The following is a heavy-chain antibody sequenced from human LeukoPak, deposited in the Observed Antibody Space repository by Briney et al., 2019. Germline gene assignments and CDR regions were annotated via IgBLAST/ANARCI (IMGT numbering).Heavy chain of an antibody. CDR1: GGSFSGYY. CDR3: ARDRDYDSSGYFGY. CDR2: ISSSSSYI. D-gene: IGHD3-22*01. Sequence: ETLSLTCAVYGGSFSGYYWSWIRQPPGKGLEWVSSISSSSSYIYYADSVKGRFAISRDNAKNSLYLQMNSLRAEDTAVYYCARDRDYDSSGYFGYWGQGTLVTVSS. J-gene: IGHJ4*02. V-gene: IGHV3-21*01.